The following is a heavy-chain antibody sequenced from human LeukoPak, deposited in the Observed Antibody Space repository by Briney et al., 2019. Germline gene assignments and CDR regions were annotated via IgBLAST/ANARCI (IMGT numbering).Heavy chain of an antibody. V-gene: IGHV3-21*01. Sequence: GGSLRLSCAASGFTFSSYEMNWVRQAPGKGLEWVSSISSSSGYIYYADSVKGRFTISRDNAKNSLYLQMNSLKAEDTAVYYCEGGYYYDSSGYYYFHYWGQGTLVTVSS. CDR2: ISSSSGYI. D-gene: IGHD3-22*01. CDR1: GFTFSSYE. CDR3: EGGYYYDSSGYYYFHY. J-gene: IGHJ4*02.